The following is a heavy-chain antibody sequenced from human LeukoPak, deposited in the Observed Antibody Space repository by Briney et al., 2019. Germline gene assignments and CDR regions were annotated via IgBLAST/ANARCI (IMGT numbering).Heavy chain of an antibody. D-gene: IGHD3-16*01. CDR1: GFTVSSNY. Sequence: GGPLRLSCAASGFTVSSNYMSWVRQAPGKGLEWVSVIYSGGSTYYADSVKGRFTISRDNSKNTLYLQMNSLRAEDTAVYYCARDQTSFGGDSYWGEGTLVTVSS. CDR2: IYSGGST. CDR3: ARDQTSFGGDSY. V-gene: IGHV3-66*02. J-gene: IGHJ4*02.